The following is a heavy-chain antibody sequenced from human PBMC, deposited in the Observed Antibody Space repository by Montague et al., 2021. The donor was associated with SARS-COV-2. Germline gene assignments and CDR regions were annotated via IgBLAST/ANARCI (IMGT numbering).Heavy chain of an antibody. CDR1: GDSISTHY. V-gene: IGHV4-59*11. CDR3: ARISRNSGFVGAFDI. J-gene: IGHJ3*02. CDR2: ISYRGNT. Sequence: SETLSLTCSVSGDSISTHYWSWIRQPPGKGLECIGYISYRGNTEYNTSLKSPVTISADTPKNQFSLRVSSVTAADTAVYYCARISRNSGFVGAFDIWGQGTLVTVSS. D-gene: IGHD3-22*01.